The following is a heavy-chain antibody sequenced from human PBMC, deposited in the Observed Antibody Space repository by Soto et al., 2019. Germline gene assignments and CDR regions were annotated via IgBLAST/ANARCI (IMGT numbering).Heavy chain of an antibody. CDR1: GYTFTSYG. J-gene: IGHJ5*02. Sequence: QVQLVQSGAAVTKPGASVKVSCKASGYTFTSYGISWVRQAPGQGLEWMGWISAYNGNTNYAQKLQGRVTMTTDTSTSTAYMELRSLRSDDTAVYYCAWASVQLERLWGWFDPWGQGTLVTVSS. V-gene: IGHV1-18*01. D-gene: IGHD1-1*01. CDR2: ISAYNGNT. CDR3: AWASVQLERLWGWFDP.